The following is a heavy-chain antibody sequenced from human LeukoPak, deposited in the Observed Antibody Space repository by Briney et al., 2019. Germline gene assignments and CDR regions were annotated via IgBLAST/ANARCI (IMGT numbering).Heavy chain of an antibody. CDR3: TTDQIPGIAAAGLPFDY. Sequence: GGSLRLSCAASVFTFTNAWMRWVRQAPGKGLEWVGRIKSKTDGVTTDYAAPVNGRFTISRDDSKNTLYLQMHSLRTEDTAVYYCTTDQIPGIAAAGLPFDYWGQGTLVTVSS. CDR1: VFTFTNAW. D-gene: IGHD6-13*01. V-gene: IGHV3-15*01. J-gene: IGHJ4*02. CDR2: IKSKTDGVTT.